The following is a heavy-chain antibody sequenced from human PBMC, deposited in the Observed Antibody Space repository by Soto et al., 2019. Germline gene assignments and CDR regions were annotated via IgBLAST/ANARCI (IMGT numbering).Heavy chain of an antibody. CDR1: GYTFTYRY. D-gene: IGHD6-6*01. Sequence: QMQLVQSGAEVKKTGSSVKVSCKASGYTFTYRYLHWVRQAPGQSLEWIGCITPFNVNTNYAQKFHDRVTITRDRSMCRAYMELSSQRSEDTAMYYCAAGGQRVPAYWGRGTLVTVSS. CDR3: AAGGQRVPAY. J-gene: IGHJ4*02. V-gene: IGHV1-45*02. CDR2: ITPFNVNT.